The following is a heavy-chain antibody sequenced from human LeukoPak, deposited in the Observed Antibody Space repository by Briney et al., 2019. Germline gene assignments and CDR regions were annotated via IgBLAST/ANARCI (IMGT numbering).Heavy chain of an antibody. CDR2: ISSSGTYT. Sequence: GGSLRLSCAASGFTFSSYNMNCVRQAPGKGLEWVSFISSSGTYTYYADSVKGRFTISRDNAKNSLYLQMNSLRAEDTAVYYCAREDIVATIATFDYWGQGTLVTVSS. V-gene: IGHV3-21*01. D-gene: IGHD5-12*01. CDR1: GFTFSSYN. CDR3: AREDIVATIATFDY. J-gene: IGHJ4*02.